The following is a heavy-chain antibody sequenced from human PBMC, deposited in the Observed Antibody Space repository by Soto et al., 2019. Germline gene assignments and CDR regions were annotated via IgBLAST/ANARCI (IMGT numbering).Heavy chain of an antibody. J-gene: IGHJ4*02. CDR3: TKNYYLDS. V-gene: IGHV3-23*01. CDR1: GFTFSNYA. Sequence: EVQLLESGGGLVQPGGSLRLSCAASGFTFSNYAMSWVRQAPGKALEWVSSINIVGGATNYADSVRGRFTMSRDDSRITVFLQIISLRAEDTAVYYCTKNYYLDSWGQGTLVTVSS. CDR2: INIVGGAT.